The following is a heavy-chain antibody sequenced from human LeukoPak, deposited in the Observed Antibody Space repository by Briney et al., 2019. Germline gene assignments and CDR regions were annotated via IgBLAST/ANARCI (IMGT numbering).Heavy chain of an antibody. CDR1: GYRFTTYD. Sequence: ASVNVSCKASGYRFTTYDINWLRQASGQGLEWVGWMSPDSGNTGCAQKFQGRVTMTRNNPISTAYLELSSLTSEDTAVYYCARNPYGSGTWDVWGQGTTVTVSS. D-gene: IGHD3-10*01. V-gene: IGHV1-8*01. CDR2: MSPDSGNT. J-gene: IGHJ6*02. CDR3: ARNPYGSGTWDV.